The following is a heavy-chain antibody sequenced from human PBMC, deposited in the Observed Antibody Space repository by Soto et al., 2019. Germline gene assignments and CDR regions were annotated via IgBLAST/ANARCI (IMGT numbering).Heavy chain of an antibody. CDR3: ELLLTTAGVERDY. D-gene: IGHD1-1*01. Sequence: ASVKVSCKASGYTFTSYAMHWVRQAPGQRLEWMGWINAGNGNTKYSQKFQGRVTITRDTSASTAYMELSSLRSEDTAVYYCELLLTTAGVERDYWDQGTLVTVAS. J-gene: IGHJ4*02. CDR2: INAGNGNT. V-gene: IGHV1-3*01. CDR1: GYTFTSYA.